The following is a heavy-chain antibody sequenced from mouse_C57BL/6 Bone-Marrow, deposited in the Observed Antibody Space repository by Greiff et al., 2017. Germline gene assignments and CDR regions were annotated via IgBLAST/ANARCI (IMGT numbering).Heavy chain of an antibody. CDR3: ARFWSYAMDY. V-gene: IGHV1-72*01. CDR2: IDPNSGGT. J-gene: IGHJ4*01. Sequence: QVQLQQPGAELVKPGASVKLSCKASGYTFTSYWMHWVKQRPGRGLEWIGRIDPNSGGTKYNEKFKGKATLTVSKPSSTAYMQRSSLTSDESAVLYCARFWSYAMDYWGQGTSVTVSS. CDR1: GYTFTSYW.